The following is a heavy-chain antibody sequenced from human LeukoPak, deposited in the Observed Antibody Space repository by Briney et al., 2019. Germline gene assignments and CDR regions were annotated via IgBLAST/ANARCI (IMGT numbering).Heavy chain of an antibody. CDR3: ARDAEYRNFDY. J-gene: IGHJ4*02. CDR1: GFTFTNYG. V-gene: IGHV3-33*01. CDR2: IWYDGSKK. Sequence: RGSLRLSCAASGFTFTNYGMHWVRQTPGKGLEWVAVIWYDGSKKNYADSVKGRFTISRDDSENTLFLQMNSLRADDTAVYYCARDAEYRNFDYWGQGTLVTVPS. D-gene: IGHD2/OR15-2a*01.